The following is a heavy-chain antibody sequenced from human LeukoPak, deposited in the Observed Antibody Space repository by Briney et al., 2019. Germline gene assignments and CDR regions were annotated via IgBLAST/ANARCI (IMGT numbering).Heavy chain of an antibody. CDR2: IRYDGSYE. CDR3: AKEIDYGDYRGPDY. CDR1: GFTFSSYA. D-gene: IGHD4-17*01. V-gene: IGHV3-30*02. Sequence: GGSLRLSCAASGFTFSSYAMHWVRQAPGKRLEWVALIRYDGSYEYYADSVEGRFTISRDNSKDTLYLQMNRMRLEDTAVYYCAKEIDYGDYRGPDYWGQGTLVTVSS. J-gene: IGHJ4*02.